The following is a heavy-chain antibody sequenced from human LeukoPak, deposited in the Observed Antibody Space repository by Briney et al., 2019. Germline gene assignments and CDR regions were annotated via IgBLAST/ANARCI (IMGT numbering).Heavy chain of an antibody. J-gene: IGHJ4*02. Sequence: KPSETLSLTCTVSGGSISSYYWSWIRQPPGKGLEWIGYIYYSGSTNYNPSLKSRVTISVDTSKNQFSLKLSSVTAADTAVYYCASVDTAMVALDYWGQGTLVTVSS. D-gene: IGHD5-18*01. V-gene: IGHV4-59*01. CDR1: GGSISSYY. CDR3: ASVDTAMVALDY. CDR2: IYYSGST.